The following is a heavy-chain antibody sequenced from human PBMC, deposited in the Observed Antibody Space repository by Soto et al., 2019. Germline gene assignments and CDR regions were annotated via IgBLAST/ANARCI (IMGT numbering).Heavy chain of an antibody. CDR2: IDWDDDK. D-gene: IGHD3-22*01. CDR3: ARMVPYYYDSSGYPYYFDY. V-gene: IGHV2-70*01. Sequence: SGPTLVNPTQTLTLTCTFSGFSLSTSGMCVSWIRQPPGKALEWLALIDWDDDKYYSTSLKTRLTISKDTSKNQVVLTMTNMDPVDTATYYCARMVPYYYDSSGYPYYFDYWGQGTPVTVSS. J-gene: IGHJ4*02. CDR1: GFSLSTSGMC.